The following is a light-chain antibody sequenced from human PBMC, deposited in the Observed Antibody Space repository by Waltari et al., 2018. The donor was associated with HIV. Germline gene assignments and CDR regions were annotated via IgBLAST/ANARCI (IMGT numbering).Light chain of an antibody. CDR3: QQCAGSALS. J-gene: IGKJ4*01. CDR1: QNVGSC. Sequence: EIVMTQSPATLSLSPGERATLSCRASQNVGSCLVWYQQRSGQAPRLLIYGASNPATSIPARFSGSGSWTDFTISISSLQPEDAAVYYCQQCAGSALSFGGGTEVEI. CDR2: GAS. V-gene: IGKV3-11*01.